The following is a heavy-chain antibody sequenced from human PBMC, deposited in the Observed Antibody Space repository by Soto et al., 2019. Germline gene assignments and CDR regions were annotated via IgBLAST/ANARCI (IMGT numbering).Heavy chain of an antibody. Sequence: TLSLPCAAYGGSFSGYDWSWIRQPPGKGLDWIGEINHSGSTNYNPSLKSRVTISVDTSKNQFSLKLSSVTAADTAVYYCARDRRQYYHILTGSSVGWFDTWAQGTLVTVSS. D-gene: IGHD3-9*01. J-gene: IGHJ5*02. CDR3: ARDRRQYYHILTGSSVGWFDT. CDR1: GGSFSGYD. CDR2: INHSGST. V-gene: IGHV4-34*01.